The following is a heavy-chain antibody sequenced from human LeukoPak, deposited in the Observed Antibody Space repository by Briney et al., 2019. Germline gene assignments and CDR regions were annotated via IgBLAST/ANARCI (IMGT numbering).Heavy chain of an antibody. CDR2: INHSGST. D-gene: IGHD1-26*01. J-gene: IGHJ3*02. Sequence: TSETLSLTCAVYGGSFSGYYWSWIRQPPGKGLEWIGEINHSGSTNYNPSLKSRVTISVDTSKNQFSLKLSSVTAADTAVYYCARFSVGAAFDIWGQGTMVTVSS. V-gene: IGHV4-34*01. CDR3: ARFSVGAAFDI. CDR1: GGSFSGYY.